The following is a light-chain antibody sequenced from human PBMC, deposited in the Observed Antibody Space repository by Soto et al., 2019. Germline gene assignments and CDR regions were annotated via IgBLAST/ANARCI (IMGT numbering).Light chain of an antibody. CDR2: GVS. J-gene: IGKJ4*01. V-gene: IGKV3-20*01. CDR1: QNVRSDY. Sequence: EVGLTQSPATQSLSPGDTATLSCRASQNVRSDYFAWYQQKPGQAPRVIIFGVSTRASATPDRFRGSGSGTYFTLTISRLEPDDFALYYCQQYGNSPPTFGGGTKVDI. CDR3: QQYGNSPPT.